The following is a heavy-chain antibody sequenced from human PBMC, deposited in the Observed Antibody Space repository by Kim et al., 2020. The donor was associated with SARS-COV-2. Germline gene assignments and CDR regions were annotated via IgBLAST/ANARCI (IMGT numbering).Heavy chain of an antibody. D-gene: IGHD5-12*01. CDR3: ARGASGYASRIHYNYYNG. V-gene: IGHV3-13*04. J-gene: IGHJ6*01. CDR2: IGIVVDT. CDR1: GFTFSSYD. Sequence: GGSLRLSCAVSGFTFSSYDMHWVRQATGKGLEWVSAIGIVVDTYYPGPVKGRFTISRAIAKNSLYLQMNSLRAGDTAVFYFARGASGYASRIHYNYYNG.